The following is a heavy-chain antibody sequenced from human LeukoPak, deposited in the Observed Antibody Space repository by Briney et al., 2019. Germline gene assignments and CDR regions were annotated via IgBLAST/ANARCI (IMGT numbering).Heavy chain of an antibody. D-gene: IGHD3-10*01. Sequence: GGSLRLSCAAPGFTFSSYGMHWVRQAPGKGLEWVAVISYDGRNKDYADSVKGRFTISRDNSKNTLYLQMNSLRAEDTAVYYCAKDRYGSGIGYFDYWGQGTLVTVSS. V-gene: IGHV3-30*18. CDR3: AKDRYGSGIGYFDY. CDR1: GFTFSSYG. CDR2: ISYDGRNK. J-gene: IGHJ4*02.